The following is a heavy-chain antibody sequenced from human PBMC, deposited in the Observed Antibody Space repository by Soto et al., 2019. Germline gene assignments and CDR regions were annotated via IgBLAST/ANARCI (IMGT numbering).Heavy chain of an antibody. CDR3: AKDHPSTVVVVAATLNWFDP. Sequence: EVQLLESGGGLVQPGGSLRLSCAASGFTFSSYAMSWVRQAPGKGLEWVSAISGSGGSTYYADSVKGRFTISRDNSKNTLYLQMNSLRAEDTAVYYCAKDHPSTVVVVAATLNWFDPWGQGTLVTVSS. CDR2: ISGSGGST. CDR1: GFTFSSYA. D-gene: IGHD2-15*01. J-gene: IGHJ5*02. V-gene: IGHV3-23*01.